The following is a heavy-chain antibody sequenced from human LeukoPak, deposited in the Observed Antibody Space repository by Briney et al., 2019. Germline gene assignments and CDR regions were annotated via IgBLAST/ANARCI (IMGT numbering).Heavy chain of an antibody. CDR3: ARSSSTSCSFDY. CDR2: IYHSGST. Sequence: PSETLSLTCTVSGGSISSYYWSWIRQPPGKGLEWIGSIYHSGSTYYNPSLKSRVTISVDTSKNQFSLKLSSVTAADTAVYYCARSSSTSCSFDYWGQGTLVTVSS. D-gene: IGHD2-2*01. J-gene: IGHJ4*02. CDR1: GGSISSYY. V-gene: IGHV4-59*08.